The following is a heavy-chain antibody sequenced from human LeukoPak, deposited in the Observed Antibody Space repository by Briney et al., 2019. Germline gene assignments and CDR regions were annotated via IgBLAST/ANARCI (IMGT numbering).Heavy chain of an antibody. J-gene: IGHJ4*02. CDR2: ITTYNGKA. CDR3: AGGINYDLLTGYSEGFDF. V-gene: IGHV1-18*01. Sequence: ASVKVSCKASGYSFTSYGITWVRRAPGQGLEWMGWITTYNGKANYAQNFQTRVTMTTDTSTNTAYMELRSLRSDDTAVYYCAGGINYDLLTGYSEGFDFWGQGTPVTVSS. D-gene: IGHD3-9*01. CDR1: GYSFTSYG.